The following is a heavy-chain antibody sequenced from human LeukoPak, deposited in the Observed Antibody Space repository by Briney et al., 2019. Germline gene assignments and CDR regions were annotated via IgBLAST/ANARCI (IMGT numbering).Heavy chain of an antibody. D-gene: IGHD1-26*01. Sequence: PSETLSLTCTVSGGSISSSSYYWGWIRQPPGKGLEWIGSIYYSGSTYYNPSLKSRVTISVDTSKNQFSLKLSSVTAADTAVYYCARELGGATGWDYYFDYWGQGTLVTVSS. CDR1: GGSISSSSYY. CDR2: IYYSGST. V-gene: IGHV4-39*07. CDR3: ARELGGATGWDYYFDY. J-gene: IGHJ4*02.